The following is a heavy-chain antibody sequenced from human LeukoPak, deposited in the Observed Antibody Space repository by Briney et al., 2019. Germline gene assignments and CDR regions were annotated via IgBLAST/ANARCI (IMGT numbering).Heavy chain of an antibody. CDR2: IWYDGSNK. D-gene: IGHD6-19*01. Sequence: LRLSXAASGFTFSSYGMHWVRQAPGKGLEWVAVIWYDGSNKYYADSVKGRFPISRDNSKNTLYLKMNSLRAEDTAVYYCARDHSSGWYSDYFDYWGQGTLVTXSS. V-gene: IGHV3-33*01. J-gene: IGHJ4*02. CDR3: ARDHSSGWYSDYFDY. CDR1: GFTFSSYG.